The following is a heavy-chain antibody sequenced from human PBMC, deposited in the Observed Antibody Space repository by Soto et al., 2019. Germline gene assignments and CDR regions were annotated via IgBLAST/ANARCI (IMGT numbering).Heavy chain of an antibody. D-gene: IGHD5-12*01. J-gene: IGHJ4*02. Sequence: EVQLVESGGGLVQPGGSLRLSCEASGFTFSSYWMHWVRQAPGKGLVWVSRINSDGSTTNYADPVKGRFTISRDNDKNTPYLQMNSLRAEDTAVYYCARVQTGGYDWNWGQGTLVTVSS. V-gene: IGHV3-74*01. CDR1: GFTFSSYW. CDR2: INSDGSTT. CDR3: ARVQTGGYDWN.